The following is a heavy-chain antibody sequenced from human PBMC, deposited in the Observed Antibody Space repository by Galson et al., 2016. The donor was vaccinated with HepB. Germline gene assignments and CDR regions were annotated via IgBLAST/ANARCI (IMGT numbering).Heavy chain of an antibody. D-gene: IGHD4-11*01. CDR2: ISRSGDAT. J-gene: IGHJ5*01. Sequence: SLRLSCAASGFTFSSYAMDWVRQAPRKGLEWVSAISRSGDATYYADSVKGRFTISRDNSKNTLNLQMNSLRAEDTAVYYCAKVATPNRNYENWFDSWGQGTLVTVSS. V-gene: IGHV3-23*01. CDR3: AKVATPNRNYENWFDS. CDR1: GFTFSSYA.